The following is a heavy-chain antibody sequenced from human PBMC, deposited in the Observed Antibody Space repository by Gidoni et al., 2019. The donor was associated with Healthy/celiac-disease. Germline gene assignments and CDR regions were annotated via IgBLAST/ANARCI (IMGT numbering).Heavy chain of an antibody. CDR3: ARRGYSYGRDY. Sequence: QLQLKESGPGLVKPSETLSLPCTGSGGSISSRSYDWGWIRQPPGQGLEWIGSIYYRGITYYNPSIKSRATISVDTSKNQFSLKLSSVTAADTAVYYCARRGYSYGRDYWGQGTLVTVSS. V-gene: IGHV4-39*01. CDR2: IYYRGIT. CDR1: GGSISSRSYD. D-gene: IGHD5-18*01. J-gene: IGHJ4*02.